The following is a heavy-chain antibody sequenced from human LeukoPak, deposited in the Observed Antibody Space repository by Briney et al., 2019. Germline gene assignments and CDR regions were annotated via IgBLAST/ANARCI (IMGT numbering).Heavy chain of an antibody. CDR3: AKDLPGDPDDQYYGMDV. Sequence: ASLRLSCAASGSTFSNYAMSWVRQAPGKGLECVSAISGSGGRTYYAASVKGRFTISRDNSKNTLHLQLNSLRAEDTALYYCAKDLPGDPDDQYYGMDVWGQGTTVTVSS. D-gene: IGHD4-17*01. V-gene: IGHV3-23*01. J-gene: IGHJ6*02. CDR1: GSTFSNYA. CDR2: ISGSGGRT.